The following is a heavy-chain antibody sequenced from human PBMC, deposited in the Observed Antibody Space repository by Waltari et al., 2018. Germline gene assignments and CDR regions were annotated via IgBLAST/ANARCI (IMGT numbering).Heavy chain of an antibody. V-gene: IGHV3-23*03. J-gene: IGHJ3*01. CDR3: AREGVATPGAFDV. CDR1: GFIFRNYA. CDR2: IYSGGGST. Sequence: DVQLLESGGGLVQPGGYLRISCRASGFIFRNYAMNWVRQAPGKGLEWVSVIYSGGGSTFYADSVKGRFTISRDNSKNTVHVQLNSLRVEDTAVYYCAREGVATPGAFDVWGQGTKVIVS. D-gene: IGHD5-12*01.